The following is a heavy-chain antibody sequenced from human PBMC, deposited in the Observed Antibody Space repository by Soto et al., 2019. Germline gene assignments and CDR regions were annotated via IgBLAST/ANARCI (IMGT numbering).Heavy chain of an antibody. CDR2: IFSNDEK. D-gene: IGHD3-10*02. V-gene: IGHV2-26*01. CDR1: GFSLSNARMG. Sequence: QVTLKESGPVLVKPTETLTLTCTVSGFSLSNARMGVSWIRQPPGKALEWLAHIFSNDEKSYSTSLKSRLTTSKDTPKSQVVLTMTNMDPVDTATYYCARIKRTMLFGDVYRGDGYYFDYWGQGTLVTVSS. CDR3: ARIKRTMLFGDVYRGDGYYFDY. J-gene: IGHJ4*02.